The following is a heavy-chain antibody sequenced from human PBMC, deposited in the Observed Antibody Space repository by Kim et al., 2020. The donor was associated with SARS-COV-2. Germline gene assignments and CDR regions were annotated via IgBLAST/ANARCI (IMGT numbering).Heavy chain of an antibody. J-gene: IGHJ5*02. V-gene: IGHV1-2*02. CDR3: ARGVVLDCNWFDP. D-gene: IGHD2-8*02. Sequence: YAQNFQGRVTRSRDTSISTAYMELSRLSADDTAVYYCARGVVLDCNWFDPWGQGTLVTVSS.